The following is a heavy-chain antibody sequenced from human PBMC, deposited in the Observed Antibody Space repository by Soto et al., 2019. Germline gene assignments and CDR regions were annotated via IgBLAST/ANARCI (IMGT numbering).Heavy chain of an antibody. CDR1: GFTFSNIW. V-gene: IGHV3-7*01. J-gene: IGHJ4*02. CDR3: AKGPR. Sequence: LVESGGGLVQPGGSLRLSCAASGFTFSNIWMSWVRRSPEKGPEWVASISPDGGEIYYVDSGKGRFTISRDNTRNSLYLQMNSLRAEDTAVYYCAKGPRWGQGTLVTVSS. CDR2: ISPDGGEI.